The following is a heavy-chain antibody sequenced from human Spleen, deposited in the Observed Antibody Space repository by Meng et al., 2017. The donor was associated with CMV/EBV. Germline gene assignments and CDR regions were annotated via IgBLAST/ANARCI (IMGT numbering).Heavy chain of an antibody. Sequence: SGYTFTSFYMRWLRQAPGQGLEWMGIINPIGGNTNYAPKFQGRVTMTSDTSTSTVYMDVTSLRNEDTAVYYCARGWWGSERGYYDFWGQGTLVTVSS. CDR3: ARGWWGSERGYYDF. CDR1: GYTFTSFY. CDR2: INPIGGNT. D-gene: IGHD2-21*01. V-gene: IGHV1-46*01. J-gene: IGHJ4*02.